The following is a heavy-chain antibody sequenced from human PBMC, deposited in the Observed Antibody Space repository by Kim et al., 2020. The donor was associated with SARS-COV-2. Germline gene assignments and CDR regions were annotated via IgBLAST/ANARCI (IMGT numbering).Heavy chain of an antibody. CDR2: ISVSGDNT. D-gene: IGHD2-15*01. CDR3: AKNTQRLSGAFDV. CDR1: GFTFSNYA. J-gene: IGHJ3*01. Sequence: GGSLRLSCAASGFTFSNYAMSWVRQAPGKGLEWVSGISVSGDNTYYADSVKGRFTVSRDNSKNTLYLQMNSLRAEDTAVYYCAKNTQRLSGAFDVWGQGTMVTVSS. V-gene: IGHV3-23*01.